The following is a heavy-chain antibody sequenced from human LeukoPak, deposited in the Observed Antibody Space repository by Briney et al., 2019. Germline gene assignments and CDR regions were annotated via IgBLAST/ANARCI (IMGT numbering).Heavy chain of an antibody. CDR2: ISSGGSTI. CDR3: ARVSLCSGGSCYYFLDY. D-gene: IGHD2-15*01. Sequence: GGSLRLSCAASGFTFSSYGMHWVRQAPGKGLEWVSYISSGGSTISYADSVKGRFTISRDNAKNSLYLQMNSLRAEDTAVYYCARVSLCSGGSCYYFLDYWGQGTLVTVSS. J-gene: IGHJ4*02. V-gene: IGHV3-48*04. CDR1: GFTFSSYG.